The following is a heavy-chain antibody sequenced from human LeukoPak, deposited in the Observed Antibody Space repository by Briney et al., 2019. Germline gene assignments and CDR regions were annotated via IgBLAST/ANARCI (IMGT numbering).Heavy chain of an antibody. D-gene: IGHD2-2*01. CDR3: ARELGHCSSTSCSSRAFDI. Sequence: GASVKVSCKASGYTFTGYYMHWVRQAPGQGLEWMGWINPNSGGANSAQKFQGRVTMTWDTSISTAYMELSWLRSDDTAVYYCARELGHCSSTSCSSRAFDIWGQGTMVTASS. CDR1: GYTFTGYY. CDR2: INPNSGGA. J-gene: IGHJ3*02. V-gene: IGHV1-2*02.